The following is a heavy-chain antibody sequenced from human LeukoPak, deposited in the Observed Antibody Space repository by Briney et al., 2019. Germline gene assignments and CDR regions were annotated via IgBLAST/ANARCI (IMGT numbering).Heavy chain of an antibody. J-gene: IGHJ3*02. V-gene: IGHV4-39*01. CDR3: ARQEWGSAFDI. Sequence: SETLSLTCTVSGGSISSYYWGWIRQPPGKGLDWIGSMYYSGRTYYNPSLKSRVTVLADTSKNQFSLKLSSVTAADTAVYYCARQEWGSAFDIWGQGTMVTVSS. CDR2: MYYSGRT. D-gene: IGHD1-26*01. CDR1: GGSISSYY.